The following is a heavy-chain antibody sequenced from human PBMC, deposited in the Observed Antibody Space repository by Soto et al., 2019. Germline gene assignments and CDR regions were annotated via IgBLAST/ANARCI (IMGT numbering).Heavy chain of an antibody. V-gene: IGHV3-21*04. D-gene: IGHD3-16*01. CDR1: GFTFRSHS. CDR2: ISTSSSFI. J-gene: IGHJ4*02. Sequence: PGGSLRLSCEGSGFTFRSHSMNWVRQAPGRGLEWVASISTSSSFIYYGDSVRGRFTISRDNSKNTLYLQMDSLRVEDTALYYCSTRGPQYYFNYWGQGTLVTVSS. CDR3: STRGPQYYFNY.